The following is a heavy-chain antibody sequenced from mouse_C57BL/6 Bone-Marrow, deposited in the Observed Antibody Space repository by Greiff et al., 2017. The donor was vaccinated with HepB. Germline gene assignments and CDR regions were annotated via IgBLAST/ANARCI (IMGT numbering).Heavy chain of an antibody. CDR2: IFPGSGST. CDR3: ARPTTVVEDWYFDV. CDR1: GYTFTDYY. Sequence: QVQLQQSGPELVKPGASVKISCKASGYTFTDYYINWVKQRPGQGLEWIGWIFPGSGSTYYNEKFKGKATLTVDKSSSTAYMLLSSLTSEDSAVYFCARPTTVVEDWYFDVWGTGTTVTVSS. V-gene: IGHV1-75*01. D-gene: IGHD1-1*01. J-gene: IGHJ1*03.